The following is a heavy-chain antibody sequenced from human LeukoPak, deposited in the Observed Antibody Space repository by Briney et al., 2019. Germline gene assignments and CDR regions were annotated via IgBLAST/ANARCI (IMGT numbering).Heavy chain of an antibody. D-gene: IGHD3-10*01. CDR1: GGTFSSYA. CDR3: ARGMYYYGSGSYLHFDY. J-gene: IGHJ4*02. Sequence: SVKVSCKASGGTFSSYAISWVRQAPGQGLEWMGGIIPIFGTANYAQKFRGRVTITADESTSTAYMELSSLRSEDTAVYYCARGMYYYGSGSYLHFDYWGQGTLVTVSS. CDR2: IIPIFGTA. V-gene: IGHV1-69*13.